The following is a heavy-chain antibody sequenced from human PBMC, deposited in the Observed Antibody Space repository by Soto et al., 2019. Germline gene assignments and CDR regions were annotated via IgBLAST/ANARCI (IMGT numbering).Heavy chain of an antibody. D-gene: IGHD4-17*01. V-gene: IGHV3-48*01. CDR1: GFTFSTHS. J-gene: IGHJ4*02. Sequence: GGSLRLSCAASGFTFSTHSMNWVRQAPGKGLEWLSYISGRSVTIYYAGSVQGRFTISRDNAKNSLYLHMNSLRAEDTAVYYCAREKVAPYGDNGSLDFWGQGTLVTVSS. CDR2: ISGRSVTI. CDR3: AREKVAPYGDNGSLDF.